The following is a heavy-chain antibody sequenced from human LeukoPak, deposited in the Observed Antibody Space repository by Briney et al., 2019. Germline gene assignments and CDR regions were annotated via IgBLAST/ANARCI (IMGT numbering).Heavy chain of an antibody. Sequence: GRSLRLSCAASGFTFSTYVMHWVRQAPGKGLEWVAVIWYDGSKKDYADSVKGRFTISRDNSKNTLFLQMNSLRVEDTAVYYCAREGAGGFDIWGQGTMVTVSS. CDR3: AREGAGGFDI. CDR2: IWYDGSKK. V-gene: IGHV3-33*01. D-gene: IGHD3-16*01. J-gene: IGHJ3*02. CDR1: GFTFSTYV.